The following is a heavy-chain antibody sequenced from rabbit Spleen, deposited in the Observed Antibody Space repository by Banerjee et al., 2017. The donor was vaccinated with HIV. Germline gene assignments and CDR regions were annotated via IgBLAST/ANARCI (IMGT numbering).Heavy chain of an antibody. CDR1: GFSFSSSHW. CDR3: ARYIYSSSSGYFFNL. CDR2: INTYTGKA. J-gene: IGHJ4*01. Sequence: EESGGGLVKPEGSLTLTCTASGFSFSSSHWICWVRQAPGKGLQWIACINTYTGKAVYATWANGRFTISRTSSTTVTLQMTSLTAADTATYFCARYIYSSSSGYFFNLWGQGTLVTVS. D-gene: IGHD1-1*01. V-gene: IGHV1S45*01.